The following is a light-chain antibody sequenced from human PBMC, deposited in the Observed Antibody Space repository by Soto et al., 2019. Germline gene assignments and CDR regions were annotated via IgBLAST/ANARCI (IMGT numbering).Light chain of an antibody. CDR3: QQYNNWSVT. Sequence: EIVMTQSPATLSVSPGERATLSCRASQSVSSNLAWYQQKPGQAPRLLIYGASTRATGIPARFSGSGSGTEFTLTISSLQSEYFAVYYCQQYNNWSVTFGQGTKVEIK. CDR1: QSVSSN. J-gene: IGKJ1*01. CDR2: GAS. V-gene: IGKV3-15*01.